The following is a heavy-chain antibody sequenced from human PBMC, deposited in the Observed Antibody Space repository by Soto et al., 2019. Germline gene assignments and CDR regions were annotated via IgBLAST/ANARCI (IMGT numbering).Heavy chain of an antibody. V-gene: IGHV3-23*01. CDR2: ISGSGGST. J-gene: IGHJ4*02. CDR1: GFTFSSYA. Sequence: VGSLRLSCAVSGFTFSSYAMSWVRQAPGKGLEWVSAISGSGGSTYYADSVKGRFTISRDNSKNTLYLQMNSLRAEDTAVYYCAKTIRTTVTTLDYWGQGTLVTVSS. D-gene: IGHD4-17*01. CDR3: AKTIRTTVTTLDY.